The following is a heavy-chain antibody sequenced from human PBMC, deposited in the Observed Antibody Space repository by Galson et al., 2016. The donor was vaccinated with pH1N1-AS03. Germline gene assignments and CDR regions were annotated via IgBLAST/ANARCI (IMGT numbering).Heavy chain of an antibody. CDR2: TSYEGTTT. J-gene: IGHJ3*02. CDR1: GFTFSTHT. Sequence: SLRLSCAASGFTFSTHTMHWVRQAPGKGLEWVAVTSYEGTTTYYADSVKGRFTISRDNSKNTLYLQMNSLRTEDTALYYCAREEGGFGSNWLQTDAFDIWGQETMVTVTS. D-gene: IGHD6-13*01. CDR3: AREEGGFGSNWLQTDAFDI. V-gene: IGHV3-30-3*01.